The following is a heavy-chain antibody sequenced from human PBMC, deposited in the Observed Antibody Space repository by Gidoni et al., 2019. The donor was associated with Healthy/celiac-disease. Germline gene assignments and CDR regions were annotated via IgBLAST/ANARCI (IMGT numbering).Heavy chain of an antibody. CDR2: IDWDDDK. CDR3: ARYGSGSYSWFDP. D-gene: IGHD3-10*01. J-gene: IGHJ5*02. Sequence: QVTLRESGPALVQPTQTLTLTCTFSGFSPSTSGMCVSWIRQPPWQALEWLAVIDWDDDKYYSTSLKTRLTFSKDTSKNQVVLTMTNMDPVDTATYYCARYGSGSYSWFDPWGQGTLVTVSS. V-gene: IGHV2-70*13. CDR1: GFSPSTSGMC.